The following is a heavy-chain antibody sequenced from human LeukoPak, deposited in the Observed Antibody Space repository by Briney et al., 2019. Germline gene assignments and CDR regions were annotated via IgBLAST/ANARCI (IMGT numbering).Heavy chain of an antibody. CDR2: ISSSGSTI. J-gene: IGHJ3*02. D-gene: IGHD4-17*01. V-gene: IGHV3-48*03. Sequence: QPGGSLRLSCAASGFTFSSYEMNWVRQAPGKGLEWVSYISSSGSTIYYAGSVKGRFTISRDNAKNSLYPQMNSLRAEDTAVYYCARWDPDYGDPHDAFDIWGQGTMVTVSS. CDR3: ARWDPDYGDPHDAFDI. CDR1: GFTFSSYE.